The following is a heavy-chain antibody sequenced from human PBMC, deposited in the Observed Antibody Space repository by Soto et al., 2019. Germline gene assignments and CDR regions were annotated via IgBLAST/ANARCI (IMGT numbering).Heavy chain of an antibody. CDR1: GYTFTSYG. J-gene: IGHJ4*02. CDR3: ARGYDYIWGSYRPFDY. D-gene: IGHD3-16*02. V-gene: IGHV1-18*01. CDR2: ISAYNGNT. Sequence: GASVKVSCKASGYTFTSYGISWVRQAPGQGLEWMGWISAYNGNTNYAQKLQGRVTMTTDTSTSTAYMELRSLRPDDTAVYYCARGYDYIWGSYRPFDYWGQGTLVTVSS.